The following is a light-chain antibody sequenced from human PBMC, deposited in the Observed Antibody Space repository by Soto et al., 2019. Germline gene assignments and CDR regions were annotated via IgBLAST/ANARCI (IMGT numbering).Light chain of an antibody. J-gene: IGLJ1*01. V-gene: IGLV2-14*02. CDR2: GVS. Sequence: QSALTQPASVSGSPGQSITSSCTGTSSDVGSYNLVSWHQHHPGKAPKLMIYGVSNRPSGVSNRFSGSKSVNTASLTISGLQAEDEADYYCTSYSSITTYVFGTGTKVTVL. CDR1: SSDVGSYNL. CDR3: TSYSSITTYV.